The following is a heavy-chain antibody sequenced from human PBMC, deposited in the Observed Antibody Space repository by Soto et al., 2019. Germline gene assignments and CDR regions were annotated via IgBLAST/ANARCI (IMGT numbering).Heavy chain of an antibody. J-gene: IGHJ3*02. CDR1: GFTFTSSA. CDR3: AADVKVRYSSGDDAFDI. Sequence: SVKVSCKASGFTFTSSAVQWVRQARGQRLEWIGWIVVGSGNTNYAQKFQERVTITRDMSTSTAYMELSSLRSEDTAVYYCAADVKVRYSSGDDAFDIWGQGTMVTVSS. D-gene: IGHD6-19*01. V-gene: IGHV1-58*01. CDR2: IVVGSGNT.